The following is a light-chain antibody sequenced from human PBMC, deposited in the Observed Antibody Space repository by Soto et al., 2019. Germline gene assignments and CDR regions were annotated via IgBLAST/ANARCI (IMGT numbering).Light chain of an antibody. CDR1: QSLLHSNGYNY. CDR3: MQALQTPIT. Sequence: DIVMTQSPLSLPVTPGEPASISCRSSQSLLHSNGYNYLDWYLQKLGQSPQLLIYLGSDRASGVPARLSGSGSGTDFTLKISRVEAEDVGVYYCMQALQTPITFGPGTKVDIK. V-gene: IGKV2-28*01. J-gene: IGKJ3*01. CDR2: LGS.